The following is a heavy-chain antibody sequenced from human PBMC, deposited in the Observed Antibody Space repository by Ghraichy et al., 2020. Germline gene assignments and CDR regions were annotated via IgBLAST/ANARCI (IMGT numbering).Heavy chain of an antibody. CDR3: AKEKKPKARIVVVPADDY. V-gene: IGHV3-30*18. CDR1: GFTFSSYG. D-gene: IGHD2-2*01. J-gene: IGHJ4*02. CDR2: ISYDGSNK. Sequence: GGSLRLSCAASGFTFSSYGMHWVRQAPGKGLEWVAVISYDGSNKYYADSVKGRFTISRDNSKNTLYLQMNSLRAEDTAVYYCAKEKKPKARIVVVPADDYWGQGTLVTVSS.